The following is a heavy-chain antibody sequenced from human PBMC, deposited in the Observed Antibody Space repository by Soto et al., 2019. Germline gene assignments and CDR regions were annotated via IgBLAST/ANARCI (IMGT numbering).Heavy chain of an antibody. D-gene: IGHD3-10*01. CDR2: MNPNSGNT. CDR3: ARLSYYYGSGSYYY. J-gene: IGHJ4*02. V-gene: IGHV1-8*01. CDR1: GYAFTSYD. Sequence: ASVKVSCKASGYAFTSYDINWVRQATGQGLEWMGWMNPNSGNTGYAQKFQGRVTMTRNTSISTAYMELSSLRSEDTAVYYCARLSYYYGSGSYYYWGQGTLVTVSS.